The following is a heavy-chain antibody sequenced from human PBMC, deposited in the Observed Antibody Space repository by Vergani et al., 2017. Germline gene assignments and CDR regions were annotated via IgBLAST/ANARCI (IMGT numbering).Heavy chain of an antibody. V-gene: IGHV1-18*01. J-gene: IGHJ4*02. D-gene: IGHD3-22*01. CDR1: GYTFTSYG. CDR2: ISAYNGNT. CDR3: ARRYYYDSSSYYPTQDWEY. Sequence: QVQLVQSGAEVKKPGASVKVSCKASGYTFTSYGISWVRQAPGQGLEWMGWISAYNGNTNYAQKLQGRVTMTTDTSTSTAYMELRSLRSDDTAVYYCARRYYYDSSSYYPTQDWEYWGQGTLVTVSS.